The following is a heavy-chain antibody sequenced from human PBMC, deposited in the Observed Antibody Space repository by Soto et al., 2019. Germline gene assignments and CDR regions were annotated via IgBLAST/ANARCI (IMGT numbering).Heavy chain of an antibody. V-gene: IGHV3-33*01. CDR1: GFIFSDYG. J-gene: IGHJ1*01. D-gene: IGHD2-21*01. CDR2: IWFDGSHT. CDR3: SRAGVTAAIQVGYLQR. Sequence: PGGSLRLSCEASGFIFSDYGMHWVRQVPGKGLEWVAVIWFDGSHTYYADSVKGRFTISRDNSRNTLYLQMNSLRDEDSAVYYCSRAGVTAAIQVGYLQRWGLGTLVTVSS.